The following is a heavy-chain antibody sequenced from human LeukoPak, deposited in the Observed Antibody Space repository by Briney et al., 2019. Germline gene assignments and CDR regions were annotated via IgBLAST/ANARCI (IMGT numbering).Heavy chain of an antibody. V-gene: IGHV2-5*02. Sequence: SGPTLVKPTQTLTLTCTFSGFTLSTSGVGMGWIRQPPGKALEWLALIYWDDDKRYSPSLKSRLTITKDTSKNQVVLTMTNMDPVDTATYYCAHAPTRHWKGGVDHWGQGTLVTVSS. CDR1: GFTLSTSGVG. D-gene: IGHD2-8*02. J-gene: IGHJ4*02. CDR3: AHAPTRHWKGGVDH. CDR2: IYWDDDK.